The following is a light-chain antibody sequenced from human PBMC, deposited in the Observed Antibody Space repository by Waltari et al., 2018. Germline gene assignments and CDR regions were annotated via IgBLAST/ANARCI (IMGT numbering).Light chain of an antibody. CDR1: QSFSSSF. V-gene: IGKV3-20*01. CDR3: QQYGGSPPYT. CDR2: GAS. Sequence: EIVLTQSPGTLSLSPGHRASISCRASQSFSSSFLAWYQQKPCQAPRLLIYGASSRATGIPDRFSGGGSGTDFTLTISRLEPEDFAVYYCQQYGGSPPYTFGQGTKLEI. J-gene: IGKJ2*01.